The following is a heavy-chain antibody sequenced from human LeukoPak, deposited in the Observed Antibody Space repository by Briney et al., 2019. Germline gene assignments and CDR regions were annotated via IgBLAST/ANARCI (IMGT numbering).Heavy chain of an antibody. CDR2: INPNSGGT. CDR1: GYTFTGYY. V-gene: IGHV1-2*06. D-gene: IGHD3-22*01. J-gene: IGHJ4*02. Sequence: ASVKVSCKASGYTFTGYYMHWVRQAPGQGLEWMGRINPNSGGTNYAQKFQGRVTMTRDTSISTAYMELSRLRSDDTAVYYCARDSSQYYGSSSAESLDYWGQGTLVTVSS. CDR3: ARDSSQYYGSSSAESLDY.